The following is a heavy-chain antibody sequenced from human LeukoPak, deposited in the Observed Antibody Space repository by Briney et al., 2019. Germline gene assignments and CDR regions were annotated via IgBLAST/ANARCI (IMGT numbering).Heavy chain of an antibody. Sequence: GGSLRLSCAASGFTFSSYDMHWVRQATGKGLEWVSAIGTAGDTYYPGSVKGRFTISRENAKNSLYLQMNSLRAGDTAVYYCAREPDTAMVRGPFDYWGQGTLVTVSS. CDR1: GFTFSSYD. CDR2: IGTAGDT. D-gene: IGHD5-18*01. CDR3: AREPDTAMVRGPFDY. V-gene: IGHV3-13*04. J-gene: IGHJ4*02.